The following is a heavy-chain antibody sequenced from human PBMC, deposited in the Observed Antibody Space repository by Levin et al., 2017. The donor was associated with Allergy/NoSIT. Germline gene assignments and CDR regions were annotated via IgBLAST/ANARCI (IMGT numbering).Heavy chain of an antibody. V-gene: IGHV3-23*01. D-gene: IGHD3-10*01. CDR3: AKFGAFDV. CDR1: GFTFSTFG. J-gene: IGHJ3*01. Sequence: SCVASGFTFSTFGMTWVRQAPGKGLEWVSAITGSDGRTFYADSLEGRFTISRDNLKNTLYLQMNSLRAEDTAVYYCAKFGAFDVWGRGTMVTVSS. CDR2: ITGSDGRT.